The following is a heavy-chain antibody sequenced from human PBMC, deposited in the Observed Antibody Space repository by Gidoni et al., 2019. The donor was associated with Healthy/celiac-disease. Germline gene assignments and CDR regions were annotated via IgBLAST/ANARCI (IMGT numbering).Heavy chain of an antibody. CDR3: ARGGRRRDRGWFDP. CDR2: IYTSGST. J-gene: IGHJ5*02. D-gene: IGHD3-22*01. V-gene: IGHV4-4*07. Sequence: QVQLQESGPGLVKPSETLSLTCTVSGVSISSYYWSWIRQPAGKGLEWIGRIYTSGSTNYNPSLKSRVTMSVDTSKNQFSLKLSSVTAADTAVYYCARGGRRRDRGWFDPWGQGTLVTVSS. CDR1: GVSISSYY.